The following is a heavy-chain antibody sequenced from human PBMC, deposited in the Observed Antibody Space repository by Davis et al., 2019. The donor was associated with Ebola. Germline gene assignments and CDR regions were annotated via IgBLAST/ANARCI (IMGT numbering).Heavy chain of an antibody. V-gene: IGHV1-46*01. CDR1: GYTFTSYY. D-gene: IGHD3-16*01. CDR2: INPSGGST. J-gene: IGHJ4*02. Sequence: AASVKVSCKASGYTFTSYYMHWVRQAPGQGLEWMGIINPSGGSTSYAQKFQGRVTMTRDTSTSTVYMELSSLRSEDTAVYYCARVGYYDYVWGSYCLDYWGQGTLVTVSS. CDR3: ARVGYYDYVWGSYCLDY.